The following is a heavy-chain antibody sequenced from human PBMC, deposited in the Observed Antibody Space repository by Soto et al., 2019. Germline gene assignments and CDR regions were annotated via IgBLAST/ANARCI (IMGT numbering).Heavy chain of an antibody. V-gene: IGHV3-21*01. J-gene: IGHJ4*02. D-gene: IGHD5-18*01. CDR1: GFTFSSYS. Sequence: GGSLRLSCAASGFTFSSYSMNWVRQAPGKGLEWVSSISSSSSYIYYADSVKGRFTISRDNAKNSLYLQMNSLRAEDTAVYYCARDLSLGSYGLRYFDYWGQGTLVTVSS. CDR2: ISSSSSYI. CDR3: ARDLSLGSYGLRYFDY.